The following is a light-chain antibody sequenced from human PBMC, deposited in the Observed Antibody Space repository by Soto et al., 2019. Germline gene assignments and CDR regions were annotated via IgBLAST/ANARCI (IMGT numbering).Light chain of an antibody. J-gene: IGKJ5*01. Sequence: EIVLTQSPGTLSLSPGERATLSSRDSQSVSSSYLASYQQKPGHAPRLLIYDASNRAPGTPARFSGSGSGTDFTLTISSLEPEDFAVYYCQQRSNWPPITFGQGTRLRL. CDR2: DAS. CDR3: QQRSNWPPIT. V-gene: IGKV3D-20*02. CDR1: QSVSSSY.